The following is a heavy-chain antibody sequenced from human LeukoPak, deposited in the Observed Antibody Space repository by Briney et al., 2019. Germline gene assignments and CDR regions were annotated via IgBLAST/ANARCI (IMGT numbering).Heavy chain of an antibody. D-gene: IGHD2-2*01. Sequence: ASVKVSCKASGYTFTSYYMHWVRQAPGQGLEWMGIINPSGGSTSYAQKFQGRVTMTRDTSTSTVYMELSSLRSEDTAVYYCARDPRDIVVVPAALFYFDYWGQGTLVTVSS. CDR2: INPSGGST. CDR1: GYTFTSYY. J-gene: IGHJ4*02. V-gene: IGHV1-46*01. CDR3: ARDPRDIVVVPAALFYFDY.